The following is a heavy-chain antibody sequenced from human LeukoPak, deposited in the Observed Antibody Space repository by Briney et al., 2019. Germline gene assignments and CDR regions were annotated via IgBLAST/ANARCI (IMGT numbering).Heavy chain of an antibody. CDR3: ARGLLIRWLDP. J-gene: IGHJ5*02. Sequence: SETLSLTCAVYGGSFSGYYWSWIRQPPGKGLEWIGEINHSGSTNYNPSLKSRVTISVDTSKNQFSLKLSSVTAADTAVYYCARGLLIRWLDPWGQGTLVTVSS. CDR1: GGSFSGYY. D-gene: IGHD3-3*02. V-gene: IGHV4-34*01. CDR2: INHSGST.